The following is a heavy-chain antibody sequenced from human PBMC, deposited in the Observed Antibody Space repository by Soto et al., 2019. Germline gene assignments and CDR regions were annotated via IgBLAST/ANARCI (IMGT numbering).Heavy chain of an antibody. CDR3: ARSLSIAAAGTTWFDP. Sequence: QVQLVQSGAEVKKPGSSVKVSCKASGGTFSSYTISWVRQAPGQGLEWMGRIIPILGIANYAQKFQGSVTITADKSTSTAYMELSSLRSQDTAVYYCARSLSIAAAGTTWFDPWGQGTLVTVSS. CDR1: GGTFSSYT. J-gene: IGHJ5*02. V-gene: IGHV1-69*02. D-gene: IGHD6-13*01. CDR2: IIPILGIA.